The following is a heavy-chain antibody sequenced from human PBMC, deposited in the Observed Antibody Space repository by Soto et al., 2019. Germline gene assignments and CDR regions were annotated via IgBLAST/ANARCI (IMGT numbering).Heavy chain of an antibody. CDR3: AKLSAPGWYRPFDY. CDR2: ISGSGGST. CDR1: GFTFSSYV. V-gene: IGHV3-23*01. J-gene: IGHJ4*02. Sequence: EVQLLESGGGLVQPGGSLRLSCAASGFTFSSYVMIWVRQAPGKGLEWVSGISGSGGSTYYADSVKGRFSVSRDNSKNTLYVQMNSLRAEDSAVYYCAKLSAPGWYRPFDYWGQGTLVTVS. D-gene: IGHD6-19*01.